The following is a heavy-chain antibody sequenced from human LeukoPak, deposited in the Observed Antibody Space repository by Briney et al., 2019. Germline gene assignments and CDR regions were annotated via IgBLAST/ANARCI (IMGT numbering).Heavy chain of an antibody. D-gene: IGHD4-17*01. CDR3: ARDSKMTTVTTLRDYYYGMDV. V-gene: IGHV4-39*02. Sequence: SETLSLTCTVSGDSLVSSRYHWGWVRQPPGKAPEWIGSIYYDGSAYYNPSLKSRVIIFVDMSKNQFSLRLRSVTAADTAMYYCARDSKMTTVTTLRDYYYGMDVWGQGTTVTVSS. CDR2: IYYDGSA. CDR1: GDSLVSSRYH. J-gene: IGHJ6*02.